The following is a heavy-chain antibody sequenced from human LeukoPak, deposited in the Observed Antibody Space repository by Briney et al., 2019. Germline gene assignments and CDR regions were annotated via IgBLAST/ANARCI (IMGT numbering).Heavy chain of an antibody. CDR2: INWNGGST. CDR3: ARDPVDLVLVPAAGQGFDY. D-gene: IGHD2-2*01. J-gene: IGHJ4*02. V-gene: IGHV3-20*04. Sequence: PGGSLRLSCAASGFTFDDYGMSWVRQAPGKGLEWVSGINWNGGSTGYADSVKGRFTISRDNSKNTLYLQMNSLRVEDTAVYYCARDPVDLVLVPAAGQGFDYWGQGTLVTVSS. CDR1: GFTFDDYG.